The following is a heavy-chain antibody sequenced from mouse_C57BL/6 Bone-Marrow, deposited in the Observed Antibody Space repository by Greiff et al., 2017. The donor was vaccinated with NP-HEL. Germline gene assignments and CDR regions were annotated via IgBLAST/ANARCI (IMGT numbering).Heavy chain of an antibody. J-gene: IGHJ3*01. CDR3: AREGGYYGSPFAY. D-gene: IGHD1-1*01. Sequence: ESGPGLVKPSQSLSLTCSVTGYSIISGYYWNWIRQFPGNKLAWMAYISYDGSNNHNPSLTNRISITLDISKNQFFLKLSSVTTEDTATYYCAREGGYYGSPFAYWGQGTLVTVSA. CDR2: ISYDGSN. V-gene: IGHV3-6*01. CDR1: GYSIISGYY.